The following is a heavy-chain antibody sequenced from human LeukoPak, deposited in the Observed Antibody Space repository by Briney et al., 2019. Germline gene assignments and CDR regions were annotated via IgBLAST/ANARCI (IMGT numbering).Heavy chain of an antibody. V-gene: IGHV3-7*01. D-gene: IGHD6-13*01. Sequence: GGSLRLSCAASGFTFSTHWMSWVRQAPGKGLEWVANIKQDGSEKYYLDSVKGRFTISRDNAKNSLYLQMNSLRAEDTAVYFCTREAAAGIDYWGQGTLVTVSS. CDR3: TREAAAGIDY. CDR1: GFTFSTHW. CDR2: IKQDGSEK. J-gene: IGHJ4*02.